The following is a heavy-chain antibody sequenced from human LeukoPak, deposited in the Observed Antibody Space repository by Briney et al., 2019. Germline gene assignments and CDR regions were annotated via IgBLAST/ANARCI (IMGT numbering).Heavy chain of an antibody. CDR1: GFTFSSYA. Sequence: GGSLRLSCAASGFTFSSYAMSWVRQAPGKGLEWVSAISGSHGSTYYADSVKGRFTISRDNSKNTLSLQMNSLRAEDTAVCYCKLVGDAFDIWGQGTMVTVSS. V-gene: IGHV3-23*01. CDR3: KLVGDAFDI. D-gene: IGHD3-10*01. CDR2: ISGSHGST. J-gene: IGHJ3*02.